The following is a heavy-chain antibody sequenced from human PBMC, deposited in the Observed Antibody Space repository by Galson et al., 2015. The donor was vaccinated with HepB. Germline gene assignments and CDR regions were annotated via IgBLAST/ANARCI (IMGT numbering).Heavy chain of an antibody. V-gene: IGHV4-39*01. CDR2: IYYSGST. J-gene: IGHJ4*02. D-gene: IGHD3-22*01. Sequence: LSLTCTVSGGSISSSSYYWGWIRQPPGKGLEWIGSIYYSGSTYYNPSLKSRVTISVDTSKNQFSLRLSSVTAADTAVYYCARSTYYYDSSGYSWKYYFDYWGQGTLVTVSS. CDR1: GGSISSSSYY. CDR3: ARSTYYYDSSGYSWKYYFDY.